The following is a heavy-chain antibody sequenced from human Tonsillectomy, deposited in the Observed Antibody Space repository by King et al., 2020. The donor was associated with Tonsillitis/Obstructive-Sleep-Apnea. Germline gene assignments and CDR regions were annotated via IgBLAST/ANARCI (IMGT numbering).Heavy chain of an antibody. CDR3: ARHPYYYDSNGYYNWFDP. CDR2: IYYSGST. Sequence: LQLQESGPGLVKPSETLSLTCTVSGGSISGTNNYWGWIRQPPGKGLEWIGSIYYSGSTYYNPSLKSRVTISVDTSKKQFFLKLSSVTAADTAAYYCARHPYYYDSNGYYNWFDPWGQGTLVTVSS. CDR1: GGSISGTNNY. J-gene: IGHJ5*02. V-gene: IGHV4-39*01. D-gene: IGHD3-22*01.